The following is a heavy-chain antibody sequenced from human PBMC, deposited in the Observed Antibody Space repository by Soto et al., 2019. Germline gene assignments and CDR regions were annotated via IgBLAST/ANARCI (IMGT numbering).Heavy chain of an antibody. CDR1: GGSISSYY. Sequence: PSETLSLTCTVSGGSISSYYWSWIRQPPGKGLEWIGYIYYSGSTNYNPSLKSRVTISVDTSKNQFSLKLSSVTAADTAVYYCARKDYYDSNRRAFDIWGQGTMVTVSS. CDR2: IYYSGST. CDR3: ARKDYYDSNRRAFDI. J-gene: IGHJ3*02. D-gene: IGHD3-22*01. V-gene: IGHV4-59*01.